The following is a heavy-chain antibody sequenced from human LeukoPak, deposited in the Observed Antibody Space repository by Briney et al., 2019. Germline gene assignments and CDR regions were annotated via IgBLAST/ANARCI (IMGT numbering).Heavy chain of an antibody. Sequence: GRSLRLSCAASGFXFSSYGIHWVRQAPGKGLEWVALIWYDGSNKYYADSVKGRYTISRDNSKNTLYLQMNRLRAEDTAVYYCARDPGNSSGYYFDYWGQGTLVTVSS. V-gene: IGHV3-33*01. CDR1: GFXFSSYG. D-gene: IGHD3-22*01. CDR3: ARDPGNSSGYYFDY. J-gene: IGHJ4*02. CDR2: IWYDGSNK.